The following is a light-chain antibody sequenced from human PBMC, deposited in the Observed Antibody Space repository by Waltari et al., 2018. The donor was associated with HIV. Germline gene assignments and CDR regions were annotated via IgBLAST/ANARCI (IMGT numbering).Light chain of an antibody. Sequence: DIQMSQSPSSLPASVGDRVTNTCQASQDIRNYLNWYQQKPGKATKHLIYDASNVETGVPSRFSGSGAGTDVTFTISSLQPEDIATYYCQQYDNLPFTFGPGTKVDIK. V-gene: IGKV1-33*01. CDR1: QDIRNY. CDR3: QQYDNLPFT. CDR2: DAS. J-gene: IGKJ3*01.